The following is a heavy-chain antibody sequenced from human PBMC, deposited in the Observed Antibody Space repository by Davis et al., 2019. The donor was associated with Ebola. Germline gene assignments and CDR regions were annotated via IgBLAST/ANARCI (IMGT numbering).Heavy chain of an antibody. D-gene: IGHD1/OR15-1a*01. CDR2: SRNKENRNST. Sequence: GGSLPLPFAASGFALRVNYLDWVRLTPGMGLEWVGLSRNKENRNSTEYAASVKGRLTISRDDSKNLLYLEMNSLRTEDTAVYFCVTENWYRFESWGQGTLVTVSS. CDR3: VTENWYRFES. V-gene: IGHV3-72*01. J-gene: IGHJ4*02. CDR1: GFALRVNY.